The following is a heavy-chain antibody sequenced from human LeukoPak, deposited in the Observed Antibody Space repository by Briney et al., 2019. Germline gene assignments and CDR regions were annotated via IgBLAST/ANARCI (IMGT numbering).Heavy chain of an antibody. Sequence: GGSLRLSCAASGFTFSSYSMNWVRQAPGKGLEWVSSISSSSSYIYYADSVKGRFTISRDNAKNSLYLQMNSLRAEDTAVYYCAKGAQYSSSWYPFDYWGQGTLVTVSS. D-gene: IGHD6-13*01. CDR2: ISSSSSYI. V-gene: IGHV3-21*01. CDR3: AKGAQYSSSWYPFDY. J-gene: IGHJ4*02. CDR1: GFTFSSYS.